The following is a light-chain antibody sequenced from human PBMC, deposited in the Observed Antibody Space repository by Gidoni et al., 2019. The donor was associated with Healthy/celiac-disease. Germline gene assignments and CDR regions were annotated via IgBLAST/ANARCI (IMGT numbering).Light chain of an antibody. J-gene: IGKJ1*01. CDR1: QSVSSY. Sequence: EIVLIQPPATLSLSPGERATLSCRASQSVSSYLAWYQQKPGQAPRLLIYDASNRATGIPARFSGSGSGTDFTLTISSLEPEDFAVYYCQQRSNWPTWTFGQGTKVEIK. V-gene: IGKV3-11*01. CDR3: QQRSNWPTWT. CDR2: DAS.